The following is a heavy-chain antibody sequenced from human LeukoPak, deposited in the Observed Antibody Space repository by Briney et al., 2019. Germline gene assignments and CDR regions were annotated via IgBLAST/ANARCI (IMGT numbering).Heavy chain of an antibody. Sequence: SETLSLTCTVSGGSISSYYWSWIRQPPGKGLEWIGYIYNSGSTNYNPSLKSRVTISVDTSKNQFSLKLSSVTAADTAVYYCARHAPIQLWFGALHYYGMDVWGQGTTVTVSS. D-gene: IGHD5-18*01. CDR3: ARHAPIQLWFGALHYYGMDV. CDR2: IYNSGST. J-gene: IGHJ6*02. V-gene: IGHV4-59*08. CDR1: GGSISSYY.